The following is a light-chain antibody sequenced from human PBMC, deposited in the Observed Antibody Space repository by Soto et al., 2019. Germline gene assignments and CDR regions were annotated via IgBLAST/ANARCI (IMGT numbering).Light chain of an antibody. V-gene: IGLV2-14*01. CDR1: SSDVGAYDY. CDR3: SSYTTTDPYV. CDR2: EVS. J-gene: IGLJ1*01. Sequence: QPVLTQPASVSGSPGQSITISCTGTSSDVGAYDYVSWYQQHPGKAPKYLIYEVSNRPSGISDRFSGSKSGTTASLTISALQAEDEADYYCSSYTTTDPYVFGTGTKVTVL.